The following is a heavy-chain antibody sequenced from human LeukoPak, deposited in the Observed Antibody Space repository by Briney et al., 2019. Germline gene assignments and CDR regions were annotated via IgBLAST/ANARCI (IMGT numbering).Heavy chain of an antibody. CDR3: ARAAPLGQWLPYFDY. CDR1: GFTFSSYW. Sequence: PGGSLRLSCAASGFTFSSYWMHCVRQAPGKGLVWVSRINTDGSGTTYADSVKGRFTISRDNAKNTLYLQMNSLRAEDTAVYYCARAAPLGQWLPYFDYWGQGSLVTVSS. D-gene: IGHD5-12*01. V-gene: IGHV3-74*01. CDR2: INTDGSGT. J-gene: IGHJ4*02.